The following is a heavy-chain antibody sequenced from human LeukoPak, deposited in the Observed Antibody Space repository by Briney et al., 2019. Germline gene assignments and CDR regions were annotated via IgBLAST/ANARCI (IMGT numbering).Heavy chain of an antibody. V-gene: IGHV4-4*07. CDR1: GGSISSYY. Sequence: SETLSLTCTVSGGSISSYYWSWIRQPAGEGLEWIGRIYTSGSTNYNPSLKSRVTMSVDTSKNQFSLKLTSVTTADTAVYYCAREEVNTPMVRYWGQGTLVTVSS. D-gene: IGHD5-18*01. CDR2: IYTSGST. J-gene: IGHJ4*02. CDR3: AREEVNTPMVRY.